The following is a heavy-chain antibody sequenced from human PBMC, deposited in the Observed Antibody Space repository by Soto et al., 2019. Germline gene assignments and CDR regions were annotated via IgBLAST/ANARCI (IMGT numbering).Heavy chain of an antibody. CDR3: ARVTSIAVALDAFDI. Sequence: ASVKVSCKASGYTFTSYYMHWVRQAPGQGLEWMGIINPSGGSTSYAQKFQGRVTITRDTSASTAYMELSSLRSEDTAVYYCARVTSIAVALDAFDIWGQGTMVTVSS. CDR2: INPSGGST. V-gene: IGHV1-46*01. CDR1: GYTFTSYY. D-gene: IGHD6-19*01. J-gene: IGHJ3*02.